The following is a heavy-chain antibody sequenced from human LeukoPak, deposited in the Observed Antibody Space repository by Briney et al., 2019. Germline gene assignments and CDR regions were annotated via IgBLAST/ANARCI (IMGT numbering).Heavy chain of an antibody. Sequence: GGSLRLSCAASGFTFSNFAMSWVRQAPGKGLEWVSSISHSGGSTYYADSVKGRFTISRDNSKNTLYLQMNSLRAEDTAVYYCAKSMIVVLPITFDIWGQGTMVTVSS. CDR2: ISHSGGST. J-gene: IGHJ3*02. D-gene: IGHD3-22*01. V-gene: IGHV3-23*01. CDR3: AKSMIVVLPITFDI. CDR1: GFTFSNFA.